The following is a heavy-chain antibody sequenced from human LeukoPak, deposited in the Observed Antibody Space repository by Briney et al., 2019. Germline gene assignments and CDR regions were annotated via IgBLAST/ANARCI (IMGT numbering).Heavy chain of an antibody. J-gene: IGHJ4*02. Sequence: ASVKVSCKASGYTFTSYDINWVRQATGQGLEWMGWMNPNSGNTGYAQKFQGRVTMTRNTSISTAYMELSSLRSEDTAVYYCARDYYDSSGYYTSQVWGQGTLVTVSS. CDR2: MNPNSGNT. CDR3: ARDYYDSSGYYTSQV. D-gene: IGHD3-22*01. CDR1: GYTFTSYD. V-gene: IGHV1-8*01.